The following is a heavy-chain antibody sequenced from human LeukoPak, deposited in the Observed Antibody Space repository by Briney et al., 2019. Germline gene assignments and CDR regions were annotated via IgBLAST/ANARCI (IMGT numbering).Heavy chain of an antibody. Sequence: RSLILSCAASGFTFRSDAMHWVRQAPGKGLEWVAFISYDGIIKHYADSVKGRFTISRDNSKNTLYLQMNSLRGEDTAVYYCAKDLSTNWSFDYWGQGTLVTVSS. J-gene: IGHJ4*02. CDR1: GFTFRSDA. CDR2: ISYDGIIK. D-gene: IGHD6-13*01. V-gene: IGHV3-30*18. CDR3: AKDLSTNWSFDY.